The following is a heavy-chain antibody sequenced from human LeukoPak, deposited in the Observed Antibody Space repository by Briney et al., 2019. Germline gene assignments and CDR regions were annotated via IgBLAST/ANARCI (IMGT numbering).Heavy chain of an antibody. D-gene: IGHD3-22*01. V-gene: IGHV4-30-2*01. CDR3: ARYYSDSSGYRDFDY. Sequence: SQTLSLTCTVSGGSISSGAYYWSRIRQPPGKGLEWIGYIYHSGSAYYSPSLKSRVTISVDNSKNQFSLKLSSVTAADTAVYYCARYYSDSSGYRDFDYWGQGTLVTVSS. CDR1: GGSISSGAYY. CDR2: IYHSGSA. J-gene: IGHJ4*02.